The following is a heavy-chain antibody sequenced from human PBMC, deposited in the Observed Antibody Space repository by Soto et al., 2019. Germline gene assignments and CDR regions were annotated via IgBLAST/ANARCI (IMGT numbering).Heavy chain of an antibody. D-gene: IGHD4-4*01. CDR2: IYYSGST. V-gene: IGHV4-39*02. J-gene: IGHJ5*02. CDR1: GGSISSSSYY. Sequence: QLQLQESGPGLVKPSATLSLTCTVSGGSISSSSYYWGWIRQPPGKGLEWIGGIYYSGSTYYNPYIKRRITISVGTSKNQLSLQLSSVTAAETDVYYCARDVTTVTTKLVCVRHNWCDPWGQGTLVTLSS. CDR3: ARDVTTVTTKLVCVRHNWCDP.